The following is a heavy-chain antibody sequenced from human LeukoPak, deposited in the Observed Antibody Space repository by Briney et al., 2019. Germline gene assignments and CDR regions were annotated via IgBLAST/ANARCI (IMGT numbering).Heavy chain of an antibody. CDR1: GYTFTGYY. Sequence: ASVKVSCKASGYTFTGYYMHWVRQAPGQGLEWMGWINPNSGGTNYAQKFQGRVTMTRDTSISTAYMELSRLRSDDTAVYYCARYDRLPRGAITHDYWGQGTLVTASS. CDR3: ARYDRLPRGAITHDY. J-gene: IGHJ4*02. CDR2: INPNSGGT. V-gene: IGHV1-2*02. D-gene: IGHD3-22*01.